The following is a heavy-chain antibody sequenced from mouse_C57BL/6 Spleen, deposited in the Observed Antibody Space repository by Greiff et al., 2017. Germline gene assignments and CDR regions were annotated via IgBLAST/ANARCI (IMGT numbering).Heavy chain of an antibody. Sequence: EVHLVESEGGLVQPGSSMKLSCKASGFTFSDYYMAWVRQVPEKGLEWVANINSDGSSTYYLDSLKSRFIISRDNAKNILYLQMSSLKSEDTATYSCARDERGLFDYWGQGTTLTVSS. CDR2: INSDGSST. V-gene: IGHV5-16*01. J-gene: IGHJ2*01. CDR3: ARDERGLFDY. D-gene: IGHD3-3*01. CDR1: GFTFSDYY.